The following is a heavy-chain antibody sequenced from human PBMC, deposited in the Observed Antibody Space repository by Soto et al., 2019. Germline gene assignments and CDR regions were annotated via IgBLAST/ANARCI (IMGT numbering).Heavy chain of an antibody. V-gene: IGHV3-30*18. CDR2: ISYDGSNK. CDR1: GFTFSSYG. J-gene: IGHJ4*02. Sequence: GGSLRLSCAASGFTFSSYGMHWVRQAPGKGLEWVAVISYDGSNKYYADSVKGRFTISRDNSKNTLYLQMNSLRAEDTAVYYCEKVPLRYFDWSYWGQGTLVTVSS. CDR3: EKVPLRYFDWSY. D-gene: IGHD3-9*01.